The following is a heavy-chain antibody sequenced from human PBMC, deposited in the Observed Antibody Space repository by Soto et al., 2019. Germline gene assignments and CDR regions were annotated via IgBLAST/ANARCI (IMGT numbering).Heavy chain of an antibody. V-gene: IGHV3-33*01. Sequence: GGSLRLSCAASGFTFSSYGMHWVRQAPGKGLEWVAVIWYDGSNKYYADSVKGRFTISRDNSENTLYLQMNSLRAEDTAVYYCARDALRYYYDSSGYSYWGQGTLVTVPQ. CDR2: IWYDGSNK. CDR3: ARDALRYYYDSSGYSY. J-gene: IGHJ4*02. CDR1: GFTFSSYG. D-gene: IGHD3-22*01.